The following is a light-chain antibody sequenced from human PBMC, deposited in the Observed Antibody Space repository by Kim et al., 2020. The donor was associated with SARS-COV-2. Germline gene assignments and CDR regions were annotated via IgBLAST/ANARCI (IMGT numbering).Light chain of an antibody. J-gene: IGLJ2*01. V-gene: IGLV2-11*01. Sequence: HTISTPLPRTTSDVGVYTSVAWYQQHPGKAPKLMIYDVSKRPSGVPDRFSGSKSGNTASLTISGLQAEDEADYYCCSYAGSYVVFGGGTQLTVL. CDR2: DVS. CDR3: CSYAGSYVV. CDR1: TSDVGVYTS.